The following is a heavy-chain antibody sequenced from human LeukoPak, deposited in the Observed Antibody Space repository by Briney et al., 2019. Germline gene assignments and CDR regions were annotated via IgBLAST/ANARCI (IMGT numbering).Heavy chain of an antibody. CDR1: GFAFSSYA. Sequence: GGSLRLSCAASGFAFSSYAMSWVRQAPGKGLEWVSAISGSGGSTYYADSVKGRFTISRDNSKNTLYLQMNSLRAEDTAVYYCAKEGPGYDFRSGYFDYWGQGTLVTVSS. J-gene: IGHJ4*02. CDR3: AKEGPGYDFRSGYFDY. D-gene: IGHD3-3*01. V-gene: IGHV3-23*01. CDR2: ISGSGGST.